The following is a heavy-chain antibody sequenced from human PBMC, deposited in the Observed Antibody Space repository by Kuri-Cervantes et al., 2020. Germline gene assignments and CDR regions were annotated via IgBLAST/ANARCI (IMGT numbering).Heavy chain of an antibody. CDR2: IYYSGST. CDR1: GGSVSSGSYY. J-gene: IGHJ5*02. Sequence: GSLRLSCTVSGGSVSSGSYYWSWIRQPPGKGLEWIGYIYYSGSTNYNPSLKSRVTISVDTSKNQFSLKLSSVTAADTAVYYCASSGSYYYNWFDPWGQGTLVTVSS. V-gene: IGHV4-61*01. D-gene: IGHD1-26*01. CDR3: ASSGSYYYNWFDP.